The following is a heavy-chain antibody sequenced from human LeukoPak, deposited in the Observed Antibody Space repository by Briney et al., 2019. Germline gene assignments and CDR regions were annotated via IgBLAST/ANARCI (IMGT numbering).Heavy chain of an antibody. CDR3: ARVGYDFWSGYTQLYYYYYYMDV. D-gene: IGHD3-3*01. Sequence: GGSLRLSCAASGFTFSNYWMIWVRQAPGKGLEWVANIKQDGSEKYYVDSVRGRFTISRDNAKNSLYLQMNSLRAEDTAVYYCARVGYDFWSGYTQLYYYYYYMDVWGKGTTVTVSS. V-gene: IGHV3-7*01. J-gene: IGHJ6*03. CDR2: IKQDGSEK. CDR1: GFTFSNYW.